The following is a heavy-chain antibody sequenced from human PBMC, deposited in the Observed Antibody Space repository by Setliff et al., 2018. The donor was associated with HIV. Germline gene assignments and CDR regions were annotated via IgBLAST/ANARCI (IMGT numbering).Heavy chain of an antibody. J-gene: IGHJ4*02. CDR2: VSYTGTT. CDR1: YATLSTADYY. CDR3: ARQSTTSRDFDS. D-gene: IGHD2-2*01. V-gene: IGHV4-30-4*01. Sequence: KASETLSLTCTASYATLSTADYYWTWIRQPPGKGLEWIGFVSYTGTTRYSPSLRSRISISIAASKNKFSLQLSSVTAADTAVYYCARQSTTSRDFDSWGQGTLVTVSS.